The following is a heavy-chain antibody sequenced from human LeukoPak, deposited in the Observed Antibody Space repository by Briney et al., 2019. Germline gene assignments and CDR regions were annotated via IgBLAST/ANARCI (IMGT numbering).Heavy chain of an antibody. Sequence: PGGSLRLSCAVSGFTFNSHGINWVRQAPGEGLEWLSYISGSSSIIYYADSVKGRFTVSRDNAKNSLYLQMNSLRVEDTAVYYCASWAGAAAGFSGPFDYWGQGALVTVSS. CDR2: ISGSSSII. CDR1: GFTFNSHG. CDR3: ASWAGAAAGFSGPFDY. V-gene: IGHV3-48*01. J-gene: IGHJ4*02. D-gene: IGHD6-13*01.